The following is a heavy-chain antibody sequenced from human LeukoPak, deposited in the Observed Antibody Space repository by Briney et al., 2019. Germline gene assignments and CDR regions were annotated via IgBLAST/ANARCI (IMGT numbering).Heavy chain of an antibody. CDR2: ISGSGGST. Sequence: PGGSLRLSCAASGFTFSSYAMSWVRQAPGKGLEWVSAISGSGGSTYYADSVKGRFTISRDNSKNTLYLQMNSLRAEDTAVYYCAKDKAYCGGDCYSGSSSSGYFDYWGQGTQVTVSS. CDR1: GFTFSSYA. CDR3: AKDKAYCGGDCYSGSSSSGYFDY. J-gene: IGHJ4*02. D-gene: IGHD2-21*01. V-gene: IGHV3-23*01.